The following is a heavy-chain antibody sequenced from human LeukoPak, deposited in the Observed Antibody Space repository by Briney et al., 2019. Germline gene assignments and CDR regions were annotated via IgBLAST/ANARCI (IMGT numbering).Heavy chain of an antibody. V-gene: IGHV3-21*01. Sequence: PGGSLRLSCAASGSTFSSYSMNWVRQAPGKGLEWVSSISSSSSYIYYADSVKGRFTISRDNAKNSLYLQMNSLRAEDTAVYYCARSQSYYYGMDVWGQGTTVTVSS. CDR2: ISSSSSYI. J-gene: IGHJ6*02. CDR3: ARSQSYYYGMDV. CDR1: GSTFSSYS. D-gene: IGHD4-11*01.